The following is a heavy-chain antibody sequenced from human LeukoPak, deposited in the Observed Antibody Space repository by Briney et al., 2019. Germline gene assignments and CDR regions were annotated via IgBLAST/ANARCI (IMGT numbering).Heavy chain of an antibody. CDR1: GVTFSSYS. J-gene: IGHJ4*02. Sequence: GGSLILSCVASGVTFSSYSMNWVRQAPGKGLEWVSYISSSSSYIYYADSVKGRFTISRDNAKNSVYLQMNSLRAEDTAVYYCARSPQLDYWGQGTLVTVSS. CDR2: ISSSSSYI. V-gene: IGHV3-21*01. CDR3: ARSPQLDY.